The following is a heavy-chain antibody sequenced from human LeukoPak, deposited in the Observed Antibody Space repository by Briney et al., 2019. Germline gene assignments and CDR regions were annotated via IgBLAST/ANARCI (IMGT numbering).Heavy chain of an antibody. Sequence: GGSLRLSCAASGFTFSIYSMNWVRQAPGKGLEWVSSISSSSSYIYYADSVKGRFTISRDNAENSLYLQMNSLRAEDTAVYYCATALNDYGDYVFDYWGQGTLVTVSS. CDR1: GFTFSIYS. V-gene: IGHV3-21*01. CDR3: ATALNDYGDYVFDY. J-gene: IGHJ4*02. D-gene: IGHD4-17*01. CDR2: ISSSSSYI.